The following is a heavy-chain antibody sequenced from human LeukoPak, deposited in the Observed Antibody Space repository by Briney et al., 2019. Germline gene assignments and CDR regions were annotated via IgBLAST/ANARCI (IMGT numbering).Heavy chain of an antibody. CDR2: ITWDSGTT. Sequence: GGSLRLSCAASGFTFDDYTMPWVRRAPGKSLEWVSLITWDSGTTYYKDSVKGRFTISRDNSKNSLYLQMNSLRTEDTALYYSAKGYSSSWYPFDYWGQGTLVTVSS. CDR1: GFTFDDYT. CDR3: AKGYSSSWYPFDY. J-gene: IGHJ4*02. D-gene: IGHD6-13*01. V-gene: IGHV3-43*01.